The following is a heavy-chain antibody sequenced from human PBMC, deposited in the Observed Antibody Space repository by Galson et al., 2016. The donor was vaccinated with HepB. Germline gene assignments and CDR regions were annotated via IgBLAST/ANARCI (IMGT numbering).Heavy chain of an antibody. V-gene: IGHV3-21*01. CDR2: ISSSSSYI. D-gene: IGHD2-2*01. CDR1: GFTFSYYS. Sequence: SLRLSCAASGFTFSYYSMNWVRQAPGKGLEWVSFISSSSSYIYYADSVKGRFTISRDNAKNSLYLQMNSLRAEDTAVYYCAIVLPAADSYYYYGMDVWGKGTTVTVSS. CDR3: AIVLPAADSYYYYGMDV. J-gene: IGHJ6*04.